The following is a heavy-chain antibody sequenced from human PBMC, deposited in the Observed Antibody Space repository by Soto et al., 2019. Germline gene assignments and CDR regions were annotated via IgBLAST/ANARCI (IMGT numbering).Heavy chain of an antibody. V-gene: IGHV3-53*02. CDR2: IYSGGST. CDR1: GFTVSSNY. CDR3: ARYSNSGEYYFDY. D-gene: IGHD3-10*01. J-gene: IGHJ4*02. Sequence: EVQLVETGGGLIQPGGSLRLSCAASGFTVSSNYMSWVRQAPGKGLEWVSVIYSGGSTYYADSVKGRFTISRDNSKNTLYLQMNSLRAEDTAVYYCARYSNSGEYYFDYWGQGTLVTVSS.